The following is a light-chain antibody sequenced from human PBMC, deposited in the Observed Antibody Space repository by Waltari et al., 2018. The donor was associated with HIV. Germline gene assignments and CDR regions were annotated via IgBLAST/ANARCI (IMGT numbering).Light chain of an antibody. V-gene: IGLV2-8*01. CDR3: SSYAGSNNRWV. CDR1: SSDVGGYNY. J-gene: IGLJ3*02. CDR2: EVS. Sequence: QSALTQPPSASGSPGQSVTISCTGTSSDVGGYNYVSWYQHHPGKAPKLMIYEVSKRPSGVPVRFSGSKSGSTASLTVSGLQAEDEAVYYCSSYAGSNNRWVFGGGTKLTAL.